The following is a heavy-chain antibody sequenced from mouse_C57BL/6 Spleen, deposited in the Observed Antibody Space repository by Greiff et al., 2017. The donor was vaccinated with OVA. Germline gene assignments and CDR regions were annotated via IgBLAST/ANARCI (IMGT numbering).Heavy chain of an antibody. V-gene: IGHV1-61*01. CDR2: IYPSDSET. Sequence: VQLQQPGAELVRPGSSVKLSCKASGYTFTSYWMDWVKQRPGQGLEWIGNIYPSDSETHYNQKFKDKATLTVDKSSSTAYMQLSSLTSEDSAVYYCARRGATVDYFDYWGQGTTLTVSS. D-gene: IGHD1-1*01. J-gene: IGHJ2*01. CDR1: GYTFTSYW. CDR3: ARRGATVDYFDY.